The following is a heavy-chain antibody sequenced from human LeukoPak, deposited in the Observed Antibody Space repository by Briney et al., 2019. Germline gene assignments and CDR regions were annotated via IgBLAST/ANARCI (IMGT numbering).Heavy chain of an antibody. V-gene: IGHV3-30-3*01. Sequence: PGGSLRLSCAASGFTFSSYAMHWVSQAPGKGLEWVAVISYDGSNKYYADSVKGRFTISRDNSKNTLYLQMNSLRAEDTAVYYCARQTYGDYDLFDYWGQGTLVTVSS. CDR1: GFTFSSYA. CDR2: ISYDGSNK. D-gene: IGHD4-17*01. CDR3: ARQTYGDYDLFDY. J-gene: IGHJ4*02.